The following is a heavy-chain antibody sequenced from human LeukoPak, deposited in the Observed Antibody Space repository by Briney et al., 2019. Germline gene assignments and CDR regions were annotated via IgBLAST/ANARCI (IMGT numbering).Heavy chain of an antibody. CDR1: GFTFSRYS. D-gene: IGHD2-2*01. Sequence: GGSLRLXCAASGFTFSRYSMNWVRQAPGKGLEWVSSISSSSSFIYYADSVKGRFTISRDNAKNSLYLQMNSLRAEDTAVYYCARDPPLGSCSTISCPHLDYWGQRTLVTVSS. CDR2: ISSSSSFI. CDR3: ARDPPLGSCSTISCPHLDY. J-gene: IGHJ4*02. V-gene: IGHV3-21*01.